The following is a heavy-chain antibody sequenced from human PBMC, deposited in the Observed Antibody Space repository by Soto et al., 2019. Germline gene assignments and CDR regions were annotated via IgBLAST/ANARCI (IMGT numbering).Heavy chain of an antibody. Sequence: EVQLLEAGGDLIQPGGSLRLSCAASGFTFSSYTMTWVRQAPGKGLELVSAINGGGGSTYYADSVKGRFTISRDNSKDTLYLQMNSLRAEDTAVYYCAKDQVCSGGSCYYDYWGQGTLVTVSS. CDR3: AKDQVCSGGSCYYDY. CDR2: INGGGGST. V-gene: IGHV3-23*01. D-gene: IGHD2-15*01. CDR1: GFTFSSYT. J-gene: IGHJ4*02.